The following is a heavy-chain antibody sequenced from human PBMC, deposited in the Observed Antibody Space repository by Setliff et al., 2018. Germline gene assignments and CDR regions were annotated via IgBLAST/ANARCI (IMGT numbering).Heavy chain of an antibody. J-gene: IGHJ4*02. D-gene: IGHD3-3*01. V-gene: IGHV4-34*01. CDR3: ARDKRQYNFWSGYYGSWGNYFDY. CDR1: GGSFSGYY. Sequence: LSLTCAVYGGSFSGYYWSWIRQPPGKGLEWLGEINHSGSTNYNPSLKSRVTISVDTSKNQFSLKLSSVTAADTAVYYCARDKRQYNFWSGYYGSWGNYFDYWGQGTLVTVSS. CDR2: INHSGST.